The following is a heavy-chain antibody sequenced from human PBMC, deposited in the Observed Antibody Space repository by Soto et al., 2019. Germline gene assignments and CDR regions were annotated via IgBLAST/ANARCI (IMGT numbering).Heavy chain of an antibody. CDR3: ATATQGGRRLDS. J-gene: IGHJ4*02. Sequence: QVHLQESGPGQVKPSETLSLTCTVSGGSVSSASYYWSWIRQPPGKGLEWIGYVYYSGSTNYNPSLKSRVTISVDTSKNRFSLNLTSVTAADTAVYYCATATQGGRRLDSWGQGTLVTVSS. CDR2: VYYSGST. CDR1: GGSVSSASYY. D-gene: IGHD3-16*01. V-gene: IGHV4-61*01.